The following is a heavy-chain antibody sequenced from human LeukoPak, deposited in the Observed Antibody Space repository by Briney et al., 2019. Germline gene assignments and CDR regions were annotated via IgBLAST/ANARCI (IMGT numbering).Heavy chain of an antibody. CDR2: INAGNGNT. J-gene: IGHJ5*02. V-gene: IGHV1-3*01. D-gene: IGHD3-22*01. Sequence: ASVKVSCKASGYTFTSYAXHWVRXAPGQRLEWXGWINAGNGNTKYSQKFQGRVTITRDTSASTAYMELSSLRSEDTAVYYCARAERDYYDSSGYSNENWFDPWGQGTLVTVSS. CDR1: GYTFTSYA. CDR3: ARAERDYYDSSGYSNENWFDP.